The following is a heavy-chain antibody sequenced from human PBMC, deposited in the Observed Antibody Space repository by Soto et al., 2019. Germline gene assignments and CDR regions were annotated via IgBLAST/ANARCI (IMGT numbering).Heavy chain of an antibody. V-gene: IGHV4-61*01. CDR3: ARVDSRIAVAVGGWFDP. J-gene: IGHJ5*02. Sequence: SETLSLTCTVSGGSVSSGSYYWSWIRQPPGKGLEWIGYIYYSGSTDYNPSLKSRVTISVDTSKNQFSLKLSSVTAADTAVYYCARVDSRIAVAVGGWFDPWGQGTLVTVSS. D-gene: IGHD6-19*01. CDR1: GGSVSSGSYY. CDR2: IYYSGST.